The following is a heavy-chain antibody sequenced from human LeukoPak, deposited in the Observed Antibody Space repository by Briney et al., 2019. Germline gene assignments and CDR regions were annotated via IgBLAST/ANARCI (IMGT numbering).Heavy chain of an antibody. D-gene: IGHD4-17*01. J-gene: IGHJ4*02. CDR1: GFTFSSYS. V-gene: IGHV3-21*01. Sequence: QPGGSLRLSCAASGFTFSSYSMNWVRQAPGKGLEWVSSISSSSSYIYYADSVKGRFTISRDNAKNSLYLQMNSLRAEDTAVYYCARLGDPYGELTIDTPPRHPFDYWGQGTLVTVSS. CDR3: ARLGDPYGELTIDTPPRHPFDY. CDR2: ISSSSSYI.